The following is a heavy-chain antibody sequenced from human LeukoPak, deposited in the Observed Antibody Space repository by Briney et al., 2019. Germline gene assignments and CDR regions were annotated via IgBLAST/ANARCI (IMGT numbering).Heavy chain of an antibody. CDR2: INHSGST. CDR1: GGSFSGYY. CDR3: ARAEPIVGATPYRYYGMDV. Sequence: SETLSLTCAVYGGSFSGYYWSWIRQPPGKGLEWIGEINHSGSTNYNPSLKSRVTISVDTSKNQFSLKLRSVTAADTAVYYCARAEPIVGATPYRYYGMDVWGQGTTVIVSS. V-gene: IGHV4-34*01. D-gene: IGHD1-26*01. J-gene: IGHJ6*02.